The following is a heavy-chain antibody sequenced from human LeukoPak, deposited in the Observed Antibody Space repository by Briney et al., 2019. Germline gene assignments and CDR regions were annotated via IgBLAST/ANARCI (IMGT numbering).Heavy chain of an antibody. CDR2: IYYSGST. D-gene: IGHD1-26*01. CDR3: ARDSDSGSYSYFHY. CDR1: GGSIGSYY. J-gene: IGHJ4*02. V-gene: IGHV4-59*01. Sequence: SETLSLTCTVSGGSIGSYYWSWIRQPPGKGLEWIGYIYYSGSTNYNPSLKSRVTISVDTSKNQFSLKLSSVTAADTAVYYCARDSDSGSYSYFHYWGQGTLVTVSS.